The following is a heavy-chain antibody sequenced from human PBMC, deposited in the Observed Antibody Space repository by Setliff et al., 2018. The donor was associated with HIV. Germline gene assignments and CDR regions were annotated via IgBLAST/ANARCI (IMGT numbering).Heavy chain of an antibody. CDR1: GFTFSTYA. Sequence: GGSLRLSCAASGFTFSTYAMSWVRQAPGKGLEWVSVITGSGRSTYYTDSVKGRFTISRDNSKNTLYLHVNSLRAEDTAVYYCARDPRDSTSGTWNFVDHYFDYWGQGTLVTVSS. J-gene: IGHJ4*02. V-gene: IGHV3-23*01. CDR3: ARDPRDSTSGTWNFVDHYFDY. CDR2: ITGSGRST. D-gene: IGHD2-2*01.